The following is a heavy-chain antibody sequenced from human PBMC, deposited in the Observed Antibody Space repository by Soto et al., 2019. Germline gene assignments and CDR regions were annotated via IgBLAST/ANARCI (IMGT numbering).Heavy chain of an antibody. V-gene: IGHV3-23*01. D-gene: IGHD4-17*01. CDR1: RFTFSNYA. CDR3: ARDPNGDYIGAFDI. CDR2: IRGSGGTT. Sequence: GGSLRLSCSTSRFTFSNYAMTWVRQPPGKGLQWVSSIRGSGGTTYYAGSVKGRLTMSRDNPKNTLYLQMNSLRDEDTAVYFCARDPNGDYIGAFDIWGQGIMVTVSS. J-gene: IGHJ3*02.